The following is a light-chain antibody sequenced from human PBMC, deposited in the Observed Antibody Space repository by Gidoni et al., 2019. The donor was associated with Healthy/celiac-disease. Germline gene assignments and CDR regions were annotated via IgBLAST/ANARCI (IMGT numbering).Light chain of an antibody. J-gene: IGKJ2*01. CDR3: QQSYSTLFT. CDR1: QSISSY. V-gene: IGKV1-39*01. CDR2: AAS. Sequence: IQMTQPPSSLSASVGDRVTITCRASQSISSYLNWYQQKPGKATKLLIYAASSLQSGVPSRFSGSGSGTDFTLTISSLQPEDFATYYCQQSYSTLFTFGQGTKLDIK.